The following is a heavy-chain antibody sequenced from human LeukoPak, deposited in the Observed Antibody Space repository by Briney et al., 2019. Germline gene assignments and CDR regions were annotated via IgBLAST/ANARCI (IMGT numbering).Heavy chain of an antibody. D-gene: IGHD1-1*01. Sequence: RGSLRLSCAASGFTVSARYMNWVRQAPGKGLEWLSVIHSGGTTDYTDSVRGRFTISRDNSKNILYLQMNSLTTEDTAVYYCARSWDERLNFDYWGQGTLVTVSS. CDR2: IHSGGTT. J-gene: IGHJ4*02. CDR3: ARSWDERLNFDY. CDR1: GFTVSARY. V-gene: IGHV3-66*02.